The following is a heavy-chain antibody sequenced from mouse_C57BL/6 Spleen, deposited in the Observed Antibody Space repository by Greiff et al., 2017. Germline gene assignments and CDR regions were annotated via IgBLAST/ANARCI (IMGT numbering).Heavy chain of an antibody. CDR3: AREGERSYWYFDV. J-gene: IGHJ1*03. Sequence: EVHLVESGGGLVKPGGSLKLSCAASGFTFSSYAMSWVRQTPEKRLEWVATISDGGSYTYYPDNVKGRFTISRDNAKNNLYLQMSHLKSEDTAMYYCAREGERSYWYFDVWGTGTTVTVSS. CDR1: GFTFSSYA. CDR2: ISDGGSYT. V-gene: IGHV5-4*01.